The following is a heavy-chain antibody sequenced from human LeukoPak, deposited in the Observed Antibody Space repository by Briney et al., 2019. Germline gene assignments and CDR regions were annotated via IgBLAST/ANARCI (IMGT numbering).Heavy chain of an antibody. V-gene: IGHV1-46*01. Sequence: ASVKVSCKASGYTFTSYYMHWVRQAPGQGLEWMGIINPSGGSTSYAQKFQGRVTMTRDTSTSTVYMELRSLRSEDTAVYYCARDRLAARGSFQHWGQGTLVTVSS. D-gene: IGHD3-16*01. CDR2: INPSGGST. CDR1: GYTFTSYY. CDR3: ARDRLAARGSFQH. J-gene: IGHJ1*01.